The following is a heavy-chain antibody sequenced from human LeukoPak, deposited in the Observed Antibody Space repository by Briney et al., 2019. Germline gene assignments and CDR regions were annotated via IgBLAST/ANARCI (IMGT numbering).Heavy chain of an antibody. CDR1: GFTFKICG. J-gene: IGHJ4*02. V-gene: IGHV3-33*08. D-gene: IGHD3-9*01. CDR3: ARDRTNFVDY. CDR2: IWNDGSTT. Sequence: GGSLRLSCTASGFTFKICGMHWVRQAPGKGLEWVGVIWNDGSTTFYADSVRGRFTISRDNSKNTLYLQMNGLRAEDTAVYYCARDRTNFVDYWGQGTLVTVSS.